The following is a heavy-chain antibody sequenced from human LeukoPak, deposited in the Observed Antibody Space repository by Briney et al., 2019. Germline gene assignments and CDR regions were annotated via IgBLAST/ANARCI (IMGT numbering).Heavy chain of an antibody. D-gene: IGHD4-17*01. CDR3: ARARYAVTPYALFDY. V-gene: IGHV1-69*04. J-gene: IGHJ4*02. CDR2: IIPILGIA. Sequence: GSSVKVSCKASGGTFSSYAISWVRQAPGQGLEWMGRIIPILGIANYAQKFQGRVTITADKSTSTAYMELSSLGSEDTAVYYCARARYAVTPYALFDYWGQGTLVTVSS. CDR1: GGTFSSYA.